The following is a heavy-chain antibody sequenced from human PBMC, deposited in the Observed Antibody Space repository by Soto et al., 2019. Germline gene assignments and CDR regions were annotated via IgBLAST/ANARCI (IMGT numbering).Heavy chain of an antibody. V-gene: IGHV3-74*03. Sequence: EVQLVESGGILVQPGGSLRLSCAVSGFTFSNYWMHWVRQAPGKGLVWVSRINSDGSRTTYADSVEGRFTISRDNAKNTLYLQMNSLRAEDTAVYYCARDPAFGAYDYWGQGTLVSVSS. CDR1: GFTFSNYW. CDR3: ARDPAFGAYDY. J-gene: IGHJ4*02. D-gene: IGHD2-2*01. CDR2: INSDGSRT.